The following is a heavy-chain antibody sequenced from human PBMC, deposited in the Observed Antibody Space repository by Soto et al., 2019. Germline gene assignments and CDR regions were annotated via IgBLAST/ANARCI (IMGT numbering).Heavy chain of an antibody. V-gene: IGHV1-18*01. CDR3: ARGVTSFGVVTYYYYYLDV. Sequence: ASVKVSCKASGYTFTSYGISWVRQAPGQGLEWMGWISAYNGNTNYAQKLQGRVTMTTDTSTSTAYMELRSLRSDDTAVYYCARGVTSFGVVTYYYYYLDVWGKGTTVTVSS. CDR1: GYTFTSYG. D-gene: IGHD3-3*01. J-gene: IGHJ6*03. CDR2: ISAYNGNT.